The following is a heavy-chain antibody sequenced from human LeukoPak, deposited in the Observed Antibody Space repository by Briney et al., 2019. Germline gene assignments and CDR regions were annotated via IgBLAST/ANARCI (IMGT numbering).Heavy chain of an antibody. J-gene: IGHJ4*02. V-gene: IGHV1-8*01. Sequence: ASVKVSCKASGYTFTRYDINWVRQATGQGLEWMGWMNPNSGNTGYAQKFQGRVTMTRNTSISTAYMELSSLRSEDTAVYYCARGVRAAAGTLNWGQGTLVTVSS. D-gene: IGHD6-13*01. CDR1: GYTFTRYD. CDR2: MNPNSGNT. CDR3: ARGVRAAAGTLN.